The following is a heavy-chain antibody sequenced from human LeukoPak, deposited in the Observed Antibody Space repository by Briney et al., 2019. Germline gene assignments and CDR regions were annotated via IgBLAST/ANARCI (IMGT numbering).Heavy chain of an antibody. CDR1: GGTFSSYA. CDR2: IIPILGIA. V-gene: IGHV1-69*04. CDR3: ARDNRYCSGGSCLNYYYYGMDV. J-gene: IGHJ6*02. Sequence: SVKVSCKASGGTFSSYAISWVRQAPGQGLEWMRRIIPILGIANYAQKFQGRVTITADKSTSAAYMELSSLRSEDTAVYYCARDNRYCSGGSCLNYYYYGMDVWGQGTTVTVSS. D-gene: IGHD2-15*01.